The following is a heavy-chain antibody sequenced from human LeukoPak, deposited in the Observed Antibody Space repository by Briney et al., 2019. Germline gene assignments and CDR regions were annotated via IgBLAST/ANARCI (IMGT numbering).Heavy chain of an antibody. Sequence: GASVKVSCKASGYTFTSYGISRVRQAPGQGLEWMGWISAYNGNTNYAQKLQGRVTMTTDTSTSTAYMELRSLRSDDTAVYYCARSGLYCSGGSCYTPIDYWGQGTLVTVSS. CDR3: ARSGLYCSGGSCYTPIDY. D-gene: IGHD2-15*01. CDR1: GYTFTSYG. V-gene: IGHV1-18*01. CDR2: ISAYNGNT. J-gene: IGHJ4*02.